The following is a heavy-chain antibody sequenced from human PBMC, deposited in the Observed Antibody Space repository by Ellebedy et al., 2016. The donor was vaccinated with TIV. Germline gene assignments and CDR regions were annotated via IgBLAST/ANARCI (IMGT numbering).Heavy chain of an antibody. V-gene: IGHV3-30-3*01. CDR3: ARVTVGAYGMDV. CDR2: ISYDGSNK. Sequence: GESLKISCAASGFTFSSYAMHWVRQAPGKGLEWVAVISYDGSNKYYADSVKGRFTISRDNSKNTLYLQMNSLRAEDTAVYYSARVTVGAYGMDVWGQGTTVTVSS. J-gene: IGHJ6*02. CDR1: GFTFSSYA. D-gene: IGHD1-26*01.